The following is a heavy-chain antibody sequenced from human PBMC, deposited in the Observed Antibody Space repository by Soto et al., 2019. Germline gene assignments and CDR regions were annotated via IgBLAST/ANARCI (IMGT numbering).Heavy chain of an antibody. V-gene: IGHV1-18*04. D-gene: IGHD5-12*01. CDR2: ISAYNGNT. CDR1: GYTFTSYG. J-gene: IGHJ6*02. Sequence: GASVKVSCKASGYTFTSYGISWVRQAPGQGLEWMGWISAYNGNTNYAQKLQGRVTMTTDTSTSTAYMELRSLRSDDTAVYYCARVDDQHRKIVATRFGGRGYYYYGMDVWGQGTTVTVSS. CDR3: ARVDDQHRKIVATRFGGRGYYYYGMDV.